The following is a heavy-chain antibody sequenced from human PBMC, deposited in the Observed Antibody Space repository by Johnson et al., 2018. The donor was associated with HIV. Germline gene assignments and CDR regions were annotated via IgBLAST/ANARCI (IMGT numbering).Heavy chain of an antibody. D-gene: IGHD1-14*01. J-gene: IGHJ3*02. CDR1: GFIFSDYC. V-gene: IGHV3-11*04. CDR3: AKIRTSGTGDAVDI. CDR2: ISTSGSTI. Sequence: QVQLVESGGDLVKPGGSLRLSCAASGFIFSDYCMSWIRQAPGKGLEWVSYISTSGSTIYYADSVKCRFTISRDNAKNSLYLQMDSLRAEDTAVYYCAKIRTSGTGDAVDIWGQGTMVTVSS.